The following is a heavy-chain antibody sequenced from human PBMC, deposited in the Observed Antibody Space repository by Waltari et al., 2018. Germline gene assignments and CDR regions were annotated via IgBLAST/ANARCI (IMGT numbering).Heavy chain of an antibody. CDR1: GFTFSSYS. V-gene: IGHV3-21*01. D-gene: IGHD3-3*01. CDR2: ISSSSSYI. CDR3: ARVRITIFGVVMDAWGYYGMDV. J-gene: IGHJ6*02. Sequence: EVQLVESGGGLVKPGGSLRLSCAASGFTFSSYSMNWVRQAPGKGLEWVSSISSSSSYIYYADSVKGRFTISRDNAKNSLYLQMNSLRAEDTAVYYCARVRITIFGVVMDAWGYYGMDVWGQGTTVTVSS.